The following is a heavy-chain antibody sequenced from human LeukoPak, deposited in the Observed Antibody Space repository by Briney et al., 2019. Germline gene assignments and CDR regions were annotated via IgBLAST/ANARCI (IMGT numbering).Heavy chain of an antibody. D-gene: IGHD2-15*01. CDR3: SRDPRSGGSCSPHYYFYYYMDV. CDR1: GFTFDDYD. Sequence: GGSLRLSCAASGFTFDDYDMSWVRQAPGKGLEWVSVISDNGAVTFYGDSVKGRFTISRDNAKNSLYLQMNSLRAEDTAVYYCSRDPRSGGSCSPHYYFYYYMDVWGKGTTVTVSS. CDR2: ISDNGAVT. V-gene: IGHV3-20*04. J-gene: IGHJ6*03.